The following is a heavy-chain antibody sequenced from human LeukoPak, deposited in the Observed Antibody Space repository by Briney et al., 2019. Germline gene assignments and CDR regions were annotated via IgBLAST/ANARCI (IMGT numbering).Heavy chain of an antibody. J-gene: IGHJ5*02. Sequence: SETLSHTCAVSGSSISSGYYWGWIRQPPGKGLEWIGSIYHSGSTYYNPSLKSRVTISVDTSKNQFSLKLSSVTAADTAVYCCARHEKGGPRVSYDFWSGHHNWFEPSGQGTLVTVSS. D-gene: IGHD3-3*01. CDR3: ARHEKGGPRVSYDFWSGHHNWFEP. V-gene: IGHV4-38-2*01. CDR1: GSSISSGYY. CDR2: IYHSGST.